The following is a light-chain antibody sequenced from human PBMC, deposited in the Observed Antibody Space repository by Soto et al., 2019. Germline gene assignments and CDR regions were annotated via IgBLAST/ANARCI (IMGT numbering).Light chain of an antibody. Sequence: QSALTQPPSASGSPGQSVTISCTGTSSDVGGYNYVSWYQQHPGKAPKLMIYEVSKRPSGVPERFPGSKSGNTASLTVSGLQAEDEADYYCSSYAGSNNLVFGGGTKVTVL. V-gene: IGLV2-8*01. J-gene: IGLJ2*01. CDR3: SSYAGSNNLV. CDR1: SSDVGGYNY. CDR2: EVS.